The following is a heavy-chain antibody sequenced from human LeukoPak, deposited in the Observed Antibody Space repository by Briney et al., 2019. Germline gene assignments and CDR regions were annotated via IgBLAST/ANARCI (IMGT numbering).Heavy chain of an antibody. Sequence: ASVKVSCKASGYTFTSYGISWVRQAPGQGLEWMGWISAYNGNTNYAQKLQGRVTMTTDTSASTAYMELRSLRSDDTAVYYCARGGGSRDIVVVPAAIWFDPWGQGTLVTVSS. D-gene: IGHD2-2*02. CDR1: GYTFTSYG. CDR3: ARGGGSRDIVVVPAAIWFDP. CDR2: ISAYNGNT. V-gene: IGHV1-18*01. J-gene: IGHJ5*02.